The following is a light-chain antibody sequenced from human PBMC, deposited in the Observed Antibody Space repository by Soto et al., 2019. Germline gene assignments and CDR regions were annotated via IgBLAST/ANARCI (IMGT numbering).Light chain of an antibody. CDR3: QQSYSTTWS. Sequence: DIQMTQSPSSLSASVGDRVTITCRASQGISTYLNWYQQKPGKAPKLLFYAAYSLQCGVPSRFSVSGSETDFTLTISSLQPEDFATYPCQQSYSTTWSFGQGAKVESK. V-gene: IGKV1-39*01. CDR1: QGISTY. J-gene: IGKJ1*01. CDR2: AAY.